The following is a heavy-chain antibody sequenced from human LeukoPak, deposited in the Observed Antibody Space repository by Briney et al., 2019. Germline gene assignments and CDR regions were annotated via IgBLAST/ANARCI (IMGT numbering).Heavy chain of an antibody. J-gene: IGHJ4*02. CDR2: IYWDDDR. D-gene: IGHD6-13*01. V-gene: IGHV2-5*02. CDR3: AHSTDRYSSSWYYFDY. CDR1: GFSLTTRAVG. Sequence: SGPTLLNPPQTLTLTCTFSGFSLTTRAVGVGWIRQPPGRALEWLALIYWDDDRRYSPSLSSRLTVTKDTSKNQVVLTMTNMASVDTATYYCAHSTDRYSSSWYYFDYWGQGTLVTVSS.